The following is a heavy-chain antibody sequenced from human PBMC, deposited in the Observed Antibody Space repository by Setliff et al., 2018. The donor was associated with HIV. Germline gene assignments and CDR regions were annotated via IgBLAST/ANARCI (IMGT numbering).Heavy chain of an antibody. J-gene: IGHJ5*02. Sequence: KPSETLSLTCTVSGVSIKGYYWTWIRQPAGKGLECIGRVYSTGSGNYNPSLKSRVTMSVDMSTNRFSMRLSSVTAADTAVYYCARAPCAGGTCYARFDPWGQGTLVTVSS. CDR3: ARAPCAGGTCYARFDP. D-gene: IGHD2-2*01. V-gene: IGHV4-4*07. CDR2: VYSTGSG. CDR1: GVSIKGYY.